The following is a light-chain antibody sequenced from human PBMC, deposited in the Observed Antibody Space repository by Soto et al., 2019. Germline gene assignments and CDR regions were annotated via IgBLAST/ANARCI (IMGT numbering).Light chain of an antibody. J-gene: IGKJ3*01. CDR3: QQRSNWPGT. V-gene: IGKV3-11*01. CDR1: QSVTSN. CDR2: AAS. Sequence: TQSPYTLAVSSGKLATLSWLASQSVTSNLAWHQQKRGQAPRLLIYAASTRATGIPARFGGSGSGTDFTLTINSLEPEDFAVYYCQQRSNWPGTFGPGTKVDI.